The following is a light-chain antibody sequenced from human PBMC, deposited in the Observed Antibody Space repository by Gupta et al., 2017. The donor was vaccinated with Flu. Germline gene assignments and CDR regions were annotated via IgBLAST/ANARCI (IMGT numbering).Light chain of an antibody. Sequence: TCSGDKLGEKYAHWYQQKPGQSPVLVIYQDNKRPSGIPERFSGSNSGNTATLTISGTQAMDEADYYCQAWDSSTFVVGTGTKVAVL. V-gene: IGLV3-1*01. CDR2: QDN. CDR1: KLGEKY. J-gene: IGLJ1*01. CDR3: QAWDSSTFV.